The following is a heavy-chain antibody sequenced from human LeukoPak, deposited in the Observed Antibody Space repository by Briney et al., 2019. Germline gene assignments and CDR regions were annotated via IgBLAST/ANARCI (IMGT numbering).Heavy chain of an antibody. D-gene: IGHD3-3*01. CDR2: FYYSGGT. CDR1: GGSISSSTYY. J-gene: IGHJ5*02. V-gene: IGHV4-39*01. CDR3: ARVDFTIFGVADNWFDP. Sequence: PSETLSLTCSVSGGSISSSTYYWGWIRQPPGKGLEWIGSFYYSGGTYYNPSLKSRVTISVDTSKNQLSLKLSSVTAADTAVYYCARVDFTIFGVADNWFDPWGQGTLVTVSS.